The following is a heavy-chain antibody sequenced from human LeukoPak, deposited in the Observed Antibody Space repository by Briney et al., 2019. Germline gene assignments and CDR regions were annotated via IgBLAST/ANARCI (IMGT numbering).Heavy chain of an antibody. CDR1: GRSISSYY. Sequence: SETLSLTCTVSGRSISSYYGSWIRQPPGKGLEWNGYIYYSGSTNYNPSLKSRVTISVDTSKNQFSLKLSSVTAADTAVYYCARGSIAMSNDAFDIWGQGTMVTVSS. V-gene: IGHV4-59*01. D-gene: IGHD3-22*01. CDR3: ARGSIAMSNDAFDI. CDR2: IYYSGST. J-gene: IGHJ3*02.